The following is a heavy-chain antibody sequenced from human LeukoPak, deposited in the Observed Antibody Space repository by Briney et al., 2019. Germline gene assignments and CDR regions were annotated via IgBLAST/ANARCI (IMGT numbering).Heavy chain of an antibody. CDR1: GFTFSSYG. Sequence: PGGSLRLSCAASGFTFSSYGMHWVRQAPGKGLEWVAFIRYDGSNKYYADSVKGRFTISRDNSKNTLYLQMNSLRAEDTAVYYCARPVDSGSYYAAYDAFDIWGQGTMVTVSS. CDR2: IRYDGSNK. V-gene: IGHV3-30*02. J-gene: IGHJ3*02. D-gene: IGHD1-26*01. CDR3: ARPVDSGSYYAAYDAFDI.